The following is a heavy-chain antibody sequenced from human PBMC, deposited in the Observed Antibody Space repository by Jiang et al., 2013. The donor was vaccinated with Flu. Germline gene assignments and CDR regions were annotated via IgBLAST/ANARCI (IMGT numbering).Heavy chain of an antibody. Sequence: PTQTLTLTCTFSGFSLSASGMCVSWIRQPPGKALEWLARIDWDDDKYYSTSLKTRLTISKDTSKNQVVLTMTNMDPVDTATYYCARIRLAAAGSYYFDYWGQGTLVTVSS. V-gene: IGHV2-70*11. CDR3: ARIRLAAAGSYYFDY. CDR1: GFSLSASGMC. CDR2: IDWDDDK. J-gene: IGHJ4*02. D-gene: IGHD6-13*01.